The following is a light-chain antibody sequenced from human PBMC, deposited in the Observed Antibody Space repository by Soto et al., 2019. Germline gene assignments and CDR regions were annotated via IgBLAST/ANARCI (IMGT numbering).Light chain of an antibody. CDR1: QSVSSN. CDR3: QQYNNWPPIT. J-gene: IGKJ3*01. Sequence: EIVMTQAPATLSVSPGERATLSCRASQSVSSNLAWYQQKPGQAPRLLIYGASTRATGIPARFSGSGSGTEFTLTISSLQSEDFAVYYCQQYNNWPPITLGPGTKVDTK. CDR2: GAS. V-gene: IGKV3-15*01.